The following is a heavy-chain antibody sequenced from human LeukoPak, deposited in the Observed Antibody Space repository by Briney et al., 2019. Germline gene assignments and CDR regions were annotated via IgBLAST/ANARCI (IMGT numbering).Heavy chain of an antibody. Sequence: ASVKVSCKASGYIFTNYGINWVRQAPGQGLQWMGWITPNSGGTNYAQKFQGRVTMTRDTSISTAYMELSRLRSDDTAVYYCARTAQFGVVEDAFNIWGQGTMVTVSS. V-gene: IGHV1-2*02. CDR1: GYIFTNYG. D-gene: IGHD3-3*01. CDR2: ITPNSGGT. J-gene: IGHJ3*02. CDR3: ARTAQFGVVEDAFNI.